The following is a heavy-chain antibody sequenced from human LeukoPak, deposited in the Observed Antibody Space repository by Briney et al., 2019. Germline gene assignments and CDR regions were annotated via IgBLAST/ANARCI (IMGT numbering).Heavy chain of an antibody. CDR3: ARDRLRYCSSTSCLYFDY. D-gene: IGHD2-2*01. CDR1: GFTFDDYG. CDR2: ISWNGGST. J-gene: IGHJ4*02. V-gene: IGHV3-20*04. Sequence: GGSLRLSCAASGFTFDDYGMNWVRHAPGKGLEWVSGISWNGGSTGYADSVNGRFTISRDNAKNSLYLQMNSLRAEDTALYYCARDRLRYCSSTSCLYFDYWGQGTLVTVSS.